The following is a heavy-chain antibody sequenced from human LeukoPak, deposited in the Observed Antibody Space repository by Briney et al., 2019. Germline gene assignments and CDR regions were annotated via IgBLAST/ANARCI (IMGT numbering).Heavy chain of an antibody. CDR1: DSSITSTYY. CDR2: VFRLQTVRT. V-gene: IGHV4-38-2*02. J-gene: IGHJ4*02. CDR3: ARVLHAPYLIDS. Sequence: PSETLSLTCTVSDSSITSTYYWAWFRQPPGKGLEWIATVFRLQTVRTFNNPSLESRVTVSLDPSQNQFSLNLTSVTAADTALYFCARVLHAPYLIDSWGQGPLVTVSS. D-gene: IGHD2-8*01.